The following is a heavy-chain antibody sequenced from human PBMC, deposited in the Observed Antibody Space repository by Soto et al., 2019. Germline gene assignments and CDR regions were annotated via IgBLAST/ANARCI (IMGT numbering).Heavy chain of an antibody. CDR1: GYTFTGYY. J-gene: IGHJ4*02. CDR3: ARDNDSSGYPLDY. V-gene: IGHV1-2*02. Sequence: ASVKVSCKASGYTFTGYYMHWVRQAPGQGLEWMGWINPNSGGTNYAQKFQGRVTMTRDTSISTAYMELSRLRSDDTAVYYCARDNDSSGYPLDYWGQGNLVTVS. D-gene: IGHD3-22*01. CDR2: INPNSGGT.